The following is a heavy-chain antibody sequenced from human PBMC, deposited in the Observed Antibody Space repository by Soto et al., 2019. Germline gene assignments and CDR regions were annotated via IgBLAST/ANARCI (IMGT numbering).Heavy chain of an antibody. CDR2: ISGITSYI. D-gene: IGHD3-10*01. V-gene: IGHV3-11*06. CDR1: GFSCSDYY. J-gene: IGHJ4*02. CDR3: PRGVGEAGNFDY. Sequence: QVQLVESGGGLVGPGGSLRLSCAASGFSCSDYYMTWIRKAPVKGLEWVSCISGITSYIRYADSVKGRFTISRDNAKNSMYRKMNSPRAENTAVYYCPRGVGEAGNFDYWGQGTLVTVSS.